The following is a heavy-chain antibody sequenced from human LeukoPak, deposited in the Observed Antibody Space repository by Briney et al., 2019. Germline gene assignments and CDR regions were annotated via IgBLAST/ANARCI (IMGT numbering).Heavy chain of an antibody. CDR2: INPNSGGT. D-gene: IGHD6-6*01. CDR1: GYTFTGYY. V-gene: IGHV1-2*02. J-gene: IGHJ6*03. Sequence: VSVKVSCKASGYTFTGYYMHWVRQAPGQGLEWMGWINPNSGGTNYAQKFQGRVTMTRDTSISTAYMELSRLRSDDTAVYYCARRYSSSSVGYYYYYMDVWGKGTTVTVSS. CDR3: ARRYSSSSVGYYYYYMDV.